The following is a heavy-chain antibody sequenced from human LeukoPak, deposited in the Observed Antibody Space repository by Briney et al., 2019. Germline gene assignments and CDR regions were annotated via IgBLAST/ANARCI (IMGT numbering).Heavy chain of an antibody. D-gene: IGHD3-10*01. J-gene: IGHJ5*02. V-gene: IGHV4-4*07. CDR2: IYTSGST. CDR1: GGSISSYY. Sequence: SETLSLTCTVSGGSISSYYWSWIRQPAGKGLEWIGRIYTSGSTNYSPSLKSRVTMSVDTSKNQFSLKLSSVTAADTAVYYCARDRDYYGSGSGNWFDPWGQGTLVTVSS. CDR3: ARDRDYYGSGSGNWFDP.